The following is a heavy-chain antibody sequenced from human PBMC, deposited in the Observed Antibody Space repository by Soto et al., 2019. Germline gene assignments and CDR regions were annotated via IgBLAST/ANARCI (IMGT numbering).Heavy chain of an antibody. V-gene: IGHV2-5*02. CDR1: GFSLTSGVG. Sequence: QITLKESGPTLVRPPQTLTLTCTFSGFSLTSGVGVGWIRQPPGKALEWRALIYWDDEKRYSPSLKNRLTITKDTSKNQVVLTMTNVGPVDTATYFCAHIDPEIVTVGGHGGFDYWGQGTLVTVSS. D-gene: IGHD5-12*01. CDR3: AHIDPEIVTVGGHGGFDY. CDR2: IYWDDEK. J-gene: IGHJ4*02.